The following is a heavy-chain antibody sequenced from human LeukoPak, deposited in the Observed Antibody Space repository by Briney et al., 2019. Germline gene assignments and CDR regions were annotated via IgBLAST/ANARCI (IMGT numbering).Heavy chain of an antibody. J-gene: IGHJ5*02. CDR1: GGSISGSGSY. CDR3: ARGHAGITGTRVRSYNWFDP. D-gene: IGHD1-20*01. Sequence: PSETLSLTCTVSGGSISGSGSYWGWIRQPPGKGLEWIGSISYTGNTHYNPSLKSRVTISVDTSKNHFSLKVSSVTAADTAVYYCARGHAGITGTRVRSYNWFDPWGQGTLVTVSS. CDR2: ISYTGNT. V-gene: IGHV4-39*07.